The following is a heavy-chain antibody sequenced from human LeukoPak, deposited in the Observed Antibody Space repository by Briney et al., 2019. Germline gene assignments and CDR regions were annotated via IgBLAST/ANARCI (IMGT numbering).Heavy chain of an antibody. CDR1: GGSISSYY. J-gene: IGHJ3*02. D-gene: IGHD6-13*01. V-gene: IGHV4-59*08. CDR3: ARPRGQQLAYDAFDT. CDR2: IYYSGST. Sequence: PSETLSLTCTVSGGSISSYYWSWIRQPPGKGLEWIGYIYYSGSTNYNPSLKSRVTISVDTSKNQFPLKLSSVTAADTAVYYCARPRGQQLAYDAFDTWGQGTMVTVSS.